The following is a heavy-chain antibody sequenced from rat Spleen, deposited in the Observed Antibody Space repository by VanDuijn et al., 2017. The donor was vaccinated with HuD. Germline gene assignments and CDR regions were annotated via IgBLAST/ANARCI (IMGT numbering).Heavy chain of an antibody. Sequence: EVQLVESNGGLVQPGGSLKLSCAASGFTFNDHFMAWVRQAPKKGLEWVAYISYDGDTTYYRDSVKGRFTISRDNAKSTLYLQMDSLRSEDTATYYCTTRPYYSSLNWFPYWGQGTLVTVSS. CDR2: ISYDGDTT. D-gene: IGHD1-2*01. CDR1: GFTFNDHF. CDR3: TTRPYYSSLNWFPY. V-gene: IGHV5-20*01. J-gene: IGHJ3*01.